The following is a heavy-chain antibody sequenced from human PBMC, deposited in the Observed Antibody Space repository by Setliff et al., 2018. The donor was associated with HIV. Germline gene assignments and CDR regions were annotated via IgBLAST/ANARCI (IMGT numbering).Heavy chain of an antibody. V-gene: IGHV3-33*03. CDR2: IWYDGSNK. CDR1: GFTFSSYG. CDR3: AKARSEYQLMPWYYYMDV. J-gene: IGHJ6*03. Sequence: HPGGSLRLSCAASGFTFSSYGMHWVRQATGKGLEWVAVIWYDGSNKYYADSVKGRFTISRDNSKNTVYLQINSLRAEDTAVYYCAKARSEYQLMPWYYYMDVWGQGTTVTVSS. D-gene: IGHD6-6*01.